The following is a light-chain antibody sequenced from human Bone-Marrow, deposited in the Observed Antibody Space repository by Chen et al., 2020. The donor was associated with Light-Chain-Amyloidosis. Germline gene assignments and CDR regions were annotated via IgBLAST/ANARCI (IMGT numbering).Light chain of an antibody. V-gene: IGLV6-57*01. CDR1: SGSIATNY. Sequence: FMLTHPHAVSASPGKTGIISCTRSSGSIATNYLQWYQQRPGSSPTTVINEDDQRPSGVQDRFSGSIDRSSNSASLTISGLKTEDEADYYCQSYQGSSQGVFGGGTKLTVL. CDR3: QSYQGSSQGV. CDR2: EDD. J-gene: IGLJ3*02.